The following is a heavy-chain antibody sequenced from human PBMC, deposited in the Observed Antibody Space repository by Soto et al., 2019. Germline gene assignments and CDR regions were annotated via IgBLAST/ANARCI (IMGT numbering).Heavy chain of an antibody. J-gene: IGHJ4*02. CDR2: IRDTGGYT. D-gene: IGHD1-26*01. CDR3: AQAIVGPRGPFF. CDR1: GFTFSGYA. V-gene: IGHV3-23*01. Sequence: GGSLRLSCVASGFTFSGYAMSWVRQAPGKGLQWVSAIRDTGGYTYYADSVKGRFTISRDNSMNTLYLQMNSLGVEDTAVYFCAQAIVGPRGPFFWGQGTLVTVSS.